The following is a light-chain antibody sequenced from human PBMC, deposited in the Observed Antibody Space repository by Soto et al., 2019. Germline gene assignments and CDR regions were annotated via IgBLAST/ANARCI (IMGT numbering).Light chain of an antibody. CDR2: EVN. J-gene: IGLJ1*01. Sequence: QSALTQPPSASGSPGQSVTISCTGTSSDIGYYNYVSWYQQHPGKAPKLMIFEVNVRPSGVPDRFSGSRSGNTASLTVSGLQAEDEADYYCSSYAGSSNVFGTGTKLTVL. V-gene: IGLV2-8*01. CDR3: SSYAGSSNV. CDR1: SSDIGYYNY.